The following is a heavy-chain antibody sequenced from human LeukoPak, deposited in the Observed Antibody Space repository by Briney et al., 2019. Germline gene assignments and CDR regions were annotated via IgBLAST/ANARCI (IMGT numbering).Heavy chain of an antibody. CDR1: GGTFSSYA. J-gene: IGHJ3*02. CDR2: IIPIFGTA. Sequence: GSSVKVSCKASGGTFSSYAISWVRQAPGQGLEWMGGIIPIFGTANYAQKFQGRVTITTDESTSTAYMELSSLRSEDTAVYYCARTKGGARFNDAFDIWGQGTMVTVSS. D-gene: IGHD6-6*01. CDR3: ARTKGGARFNDAFDI. V-gene: IGHV1-69*05.